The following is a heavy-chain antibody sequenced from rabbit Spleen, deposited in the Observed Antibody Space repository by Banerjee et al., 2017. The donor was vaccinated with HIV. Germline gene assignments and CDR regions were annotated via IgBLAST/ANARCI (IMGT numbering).Heavy chain of an antibody. D-gene: IGHD4-1*01. CDR1: GFSFSSSDY. CDR2: IDSGSSGST. V-gene: IGHV1S40*01. J-gene: IGHJ4*01. CDR3: ARDLTDAIGWNFGW. Sequence: QSLEESGGDLVKPGASLTLTCTASGFSFSSSDYICWVRQAPGKGLEWVACIDSGSSGSTYYASWAKGRFTISKTSSTTVTLQMTSLTAADTATYFCARDLTDAIGWNFGWWGQGTLVTVS.